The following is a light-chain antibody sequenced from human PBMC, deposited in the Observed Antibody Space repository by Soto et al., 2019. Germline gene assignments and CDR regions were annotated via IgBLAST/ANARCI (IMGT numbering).Light chain of an antibody. V-gene: IGLV2-14*01. Sequence: SVLTQPASLSGSPGQSITISCTGTSSDVGNYKYVSWYQQHPGKAPKLMIYEVSNRPSGVSNRFYGSKSGNTASLTISGLQAEDETDYYCFSYTRSGTYVLGTGTKVTVL. J-gene: IGLJ1*01. CDR1: SSDVGNYKY. CDR2: EVS. CDR3: FSYTRSGTYV.